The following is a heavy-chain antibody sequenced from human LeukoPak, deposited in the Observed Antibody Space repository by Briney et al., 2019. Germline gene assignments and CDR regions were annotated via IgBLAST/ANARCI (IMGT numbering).Heavy chain of an antibody. Sequence: SETLSLTCTVSGGSISSYYRSWIRQPPGKGLEWIGYIYYSGSTNYNPSLKSRVTISVDTSKNQFSLKLSSVTAADTAVYYCARGRPRAFDIWGQGTMVTVSS. V-gene: IGHV4-59*08. CDR2: IYYSGST. J-gene: IGHJ3*02. CDR1: GGSISSYY. CDR3: ARGRPRAFDI.